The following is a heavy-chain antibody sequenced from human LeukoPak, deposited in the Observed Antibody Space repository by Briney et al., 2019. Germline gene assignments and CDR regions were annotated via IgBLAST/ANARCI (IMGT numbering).Heavy chain of an antibody. CDR3: GKSAPSGFDP. V-gene: IGHV1-3*01. CDR1: GGTFSSYA. J-gene: IGHJ5*02. CDR2: INAGNGDA. Sequence: ASVKVSCKASGGTFSSYAISWVRQAPGRSLEWMGRINAGNGDAKYSQNFHDRITITRDTSASTVYMELTSLRSEDTAVYYCGKSAPSGFDPWGQGTLVTVSS.